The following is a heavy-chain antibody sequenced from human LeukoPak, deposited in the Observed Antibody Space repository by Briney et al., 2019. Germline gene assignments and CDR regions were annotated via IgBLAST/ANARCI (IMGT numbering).Heavy chain of an antibody. J-gene: IGHJ5*02. CDR1: GGSISSYY. CDR2: IYYSGST. V-gene: IGHV4-59*01. Sequence: SETLSLTCTVSGGSISSYYWSWLRQPPGKGLEWIGYIYYSGSTNYNPSLKSRVTISVDTSKNQFSLKLSSVTAADTAVYYCARDARPQSRYCSGGSCPFDPWGQGTLVTVSS. D-gene: IGHD2-15*01. CDR3: ARDARPQSRYCSGGSCPFDP.